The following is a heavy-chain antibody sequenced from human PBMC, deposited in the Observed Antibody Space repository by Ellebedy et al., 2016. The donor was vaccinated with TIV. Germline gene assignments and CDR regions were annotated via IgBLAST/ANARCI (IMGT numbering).Heavy chain of an antibody. Sequence: PGGSLRLSCAASGFTVSSNYMSWVRQAPGKGLEWVSVIYSGGSTYYADSVKGRFTISRDNSKNTLYLQMNSLRAEDTAVYYCASPKGYGSGNQPDAFDIWGQGTMVTVSS. J-gene: IGHJ3*02. CDR2: IYSGGST. D-gene: IGHD3-10*01. CDR1: GFTVSSNY. CDR3: ASPKGYGSGNQPDAFDI. V-gene: IGHV3-53*01.